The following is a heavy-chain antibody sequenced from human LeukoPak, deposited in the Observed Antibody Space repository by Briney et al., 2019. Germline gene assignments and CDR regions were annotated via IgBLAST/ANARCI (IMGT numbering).Heavy chain of an antibody. J-gene: IGHJ4*02. V-gene: IGHV1-18*01. CDR3: ARDYGDYEPTYYFDY. D-gene: IGHD4-17*01. CDR2: ISAYNGNT. CDR1: GYTFTSYG. Sequence: ASVKVSCKASGYTFTSYGISWVRQAPGQGLEWMGWISAYNGNTNYAQKLQGRVTMTTDTSTSTAYMELRSLRSGDTAVYYCARDYGDYEPTYYFDYWGQGTLVTVSS.